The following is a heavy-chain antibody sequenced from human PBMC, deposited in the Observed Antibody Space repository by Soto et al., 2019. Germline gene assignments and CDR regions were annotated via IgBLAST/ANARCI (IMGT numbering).Heavy chain of an antibody. Sequence: GGSLRLSCAVSGFTISGQYMNWVRQAPGKGLEWVSVIYSGGSTYYAGSVKGRFTISRGNSKNMVYLQMNSLRAEDTALYYCARDIAAAGAAGTAFDFWGLGTLVTVSS. CDR1: GFTISGQY. CDR3: ARDIAAAGAAGTAFDF. V-gene: IGHV3-66*01. J-gene: IGHJ4*02. CDR2: IYSGGST. D-gene: IGHD6-13*01.